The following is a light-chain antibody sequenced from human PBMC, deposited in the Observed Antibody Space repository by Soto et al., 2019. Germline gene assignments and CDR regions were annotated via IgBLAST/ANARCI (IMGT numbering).Light chain of an antibody. V-gene: IGKV1-39*01. CDR1: QSISTY. Sequence: DIQMTQSPYSLSASVGDTVTITCRASQSISTYLNWYQQKPGKAPELLIYAASSLQSGVPLRFTGTGSRTDFTLPIISLQPEDFASYYCQQSYTTSLTFGGGTKVEIK. CDR3: QQSYTTSLT. J-gene: IGKJ4*01. CDR2: AAS.